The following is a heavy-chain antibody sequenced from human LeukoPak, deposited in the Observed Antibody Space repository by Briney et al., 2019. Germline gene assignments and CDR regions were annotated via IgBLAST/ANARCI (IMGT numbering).Heavy chain of an antibody. J-gene: IGHJ4*02. CDR3: VRAIGVVDYGTQTCKPYHFDK. D-gene: IGHD3-10*01. CDR1: GFTVPSTF. Sequence: GRSLRLSCAASGFTVPSTFMNWVRQAPGRGLEWVSLISNTENTFYADSVKGRFTISRDSSKNTVYLQMSSLRGEDTAVYFCVRAIGVVDYGTQTCKPYHFDKWGRGTQVTVSS. V-gene: IGHV3-66*01. CDR2: ISNTENT.